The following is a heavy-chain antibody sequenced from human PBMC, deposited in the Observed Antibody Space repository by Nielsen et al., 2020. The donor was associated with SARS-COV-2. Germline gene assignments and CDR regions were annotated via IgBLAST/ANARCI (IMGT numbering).Heavy chain of an antibody. CDR2: INPSGGST. Sequence: ASLKVSCKASGYTFTSSYMHWVRQAPGQGLEWMGIINPSGGSTSYAQKFQGRVTLTRDTSASTVYMELSSLRSEDTAVYYCARGGRLRGNVCGGDCYPFDYWCQGTLVTVSS. V-gene: IGHV1-46*01. J-gene: IGHJ4*02. D-gene: IGHD2-21*02. CDR3: ARGGRLRGNVCGGDCYPFDY. CDR1: GYTFTSSY.